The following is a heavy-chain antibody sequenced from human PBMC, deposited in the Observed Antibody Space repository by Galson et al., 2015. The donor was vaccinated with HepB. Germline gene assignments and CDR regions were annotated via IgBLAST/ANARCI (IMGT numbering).Heavy chain of an antibody. CDR1: GFTFSSYA. V-gene: IGHV3-30-3*01. D-gene: IGHD3-22*01. J-gene: IGHJ4*02. CDR2: ISYDGGNK. Sequence: SLRLSCAASGFTFSSYAMHWVRQAPGKGLEWVAVISYDGGNKYYADSVKGRFTISRDNSKNTLYLQMNSLRAEDTAVYYCARAGYDSSGYYYEHGGWFDYWGQGTLVTVSS. CDR3: ARAGYDSSGYYYEHGGWFDY.